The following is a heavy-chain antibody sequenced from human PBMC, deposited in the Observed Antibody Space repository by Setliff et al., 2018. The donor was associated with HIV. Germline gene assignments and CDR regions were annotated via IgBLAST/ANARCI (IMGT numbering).Heavy chain of an antibody. CDR3: AKGYGELDY. CDR1: GLTFKAYA. Sequence: LSLSCAASGLTFKAYAMTWVRQAPGKVLEWVSAISGSGDTTYQTGSLKGRFTISRDNSKNTLYLQMNSLRVEDTAIYYCAKGYGELDYWGQGTLVTVSS. V-gene: IGHV3-23*01. CDR2: ISGSGDTT. D-gene: IGHD3-10*01. J-gene: IGHJ4*02.